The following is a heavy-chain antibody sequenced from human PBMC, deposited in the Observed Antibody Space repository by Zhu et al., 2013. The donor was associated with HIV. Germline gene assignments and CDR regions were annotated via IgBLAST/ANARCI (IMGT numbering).Heavy chain of an antibody. Sequence: QVQLVQSGAEVKKPGASVKVSCKASGYIFINYYVHWVRQVPGQGLQWMGMVDPRNGNTNYAQRFRGRVTMTRDTSTSTVYMELSSLGPEDTAVYYCARERPGSTYFDYWGQGTLVTVSS. CDR2: VDPRNGNT. D-gene: IGHD5-12*01. CDR1: GYIFINYY. CDR3: ARERPGSTYFDY. V-gene: IGHV1-46*01. J-gene: IGHJ4*02.